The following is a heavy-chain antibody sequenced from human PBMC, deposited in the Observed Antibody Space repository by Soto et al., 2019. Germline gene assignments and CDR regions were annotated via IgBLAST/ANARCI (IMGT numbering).Heavy chain of an antibody. J-gene: IGHJ4*02. CDR3: ARAYDFWSGYYDY. D-gene: IGHD3-3*01. CDR2: IYYTGST. V-gene: IGHV4-59*01. Sequence: SETLSLTCTVSGGSISSYYSSWIRQPPGKGLEWIGYIYYTGSTNYSPSLKSRVTISVDTSKNQFSLKLSSVTAADTAVYYCARAYDFWSGYYDYWGQGALVTVSS. CDR1: GGSISSYY.